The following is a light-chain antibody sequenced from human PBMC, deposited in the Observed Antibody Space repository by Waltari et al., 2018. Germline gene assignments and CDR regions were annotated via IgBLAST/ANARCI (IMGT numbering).Light chain of an antibody. V-gene: IGKV3-20*01. CDR1: QSVGSSS. CDR3: QQHGTLPAT. Sequence: EIVLTQSPGTASLSPGERVTLSCRASQSVGSSSLAWYQQKPGQAPRLVIYRASRRATGNPDRFSGSGSGTDVSLTISRLEPEDFAVYYCQQHGTLPATFGQGTKVEIK. J-gene: IGKJ1*01. CDR2: RAS.